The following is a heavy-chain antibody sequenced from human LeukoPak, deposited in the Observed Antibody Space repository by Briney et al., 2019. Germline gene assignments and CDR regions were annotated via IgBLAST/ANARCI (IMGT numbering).Heavy chain of an antibody. D-gene: IGHD6-19*01. V-gene: IGHV1-69*13. CDR2: IIPIFGTA. CDR1: GGTFSSYA. Sequence: GASVKVSCKASGGTFSSYAISWVRQAPGQGLEWMGGIIPIFGTAKYAQKFQGRVTIPADECTSTAYMELSSLRSEDTAVYYCARGSPQAVPGLVPANPYYYYYMDVWGKGTTVTISS. CDR3: ARGSPQAVPGLVPANPYYYYYMDV. J-gene: IGHJ6*03.